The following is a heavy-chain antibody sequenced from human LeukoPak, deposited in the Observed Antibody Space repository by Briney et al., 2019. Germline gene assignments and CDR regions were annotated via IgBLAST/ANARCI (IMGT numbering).Heavy chain of an antibody. CDR3: ARDRPDLTYSSSSRAFDI. CDR2: IYYSGST. V-gene: IGHV4-39*07. Sequence: SETLSLTCTVSGGSISSSTYYWGWIRQPPGKGLEWIGNIYYSGSTYYNPFLKSRVTFSVDTSKNQFSLKLSSVTAADTAVYYCARDRPDLTYSSSSRAFDIWGQGTMVTVSS. J-gene: IGHJ3*02. D-gene: IGHD6-6*01. CDR1: GGSISSSTYY.